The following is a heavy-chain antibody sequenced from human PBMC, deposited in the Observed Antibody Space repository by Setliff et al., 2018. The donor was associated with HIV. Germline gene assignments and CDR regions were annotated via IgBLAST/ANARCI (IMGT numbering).Heavy chain of an antibody. Sequence: YWSWIRQYPGKGLEWMGIINPGDSDIRYSPSFRGQVTISVDKSINTAYLQWSSLKASDTAMYYCASFITVAGGRSFYYYAMDVWGQGTTVTVSS. CDR2: INPGDSDI. D-gene: IGHD1-20*01. V-gene: IGHV5-51*01. CDR3: ASFITVAGGRSFYYYAMDV. J-gene: IGHJ6*02. CDR1: YW.